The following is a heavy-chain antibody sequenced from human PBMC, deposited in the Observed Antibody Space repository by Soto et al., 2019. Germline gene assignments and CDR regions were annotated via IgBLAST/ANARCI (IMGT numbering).Heavy chain of an antibody. CDR1: GFTFS. CDR3: AKFGSGQWLALDY. D-gene: IGHD6-19*01. V-gene: IGHV3-23*01. J-gene: IGHJ4*02. CDR2: VSSSGGST. Sequence: EVQLLESGGGLVQPGGSLRLSCAASGFTFSMSWVRQAPGKGLEWVSAVSSSGGSTYYADSVKGRFTISRDNSKNTLYLQMNSLRAEDTAVYYGAKFGSGQWLALDYWGQGTLVTVSS.